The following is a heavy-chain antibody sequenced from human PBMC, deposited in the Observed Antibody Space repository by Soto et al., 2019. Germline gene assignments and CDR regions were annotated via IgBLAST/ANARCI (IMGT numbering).Heavy chain of an antibody. V-gene: IGHV1-69*13. CDR2: IIPIFGTA. D-gene: IGHD3-22*01. CDR1: GGTFSSYA. J-gene: IGHJ6*02. Sequence: ASVKVSCKASGGTFSSYAISWVRQAPGQGLEWMGGIIPIFGTANYAQKFQGRVTITADESTSTAYMELSSLRSDDTAVYYCAIQNYYDSSGYYSEGPNYYGMDVWGQGTTVTVSS. CDR3: AIQNYYDSSGYYSEGPNYYGMDV.